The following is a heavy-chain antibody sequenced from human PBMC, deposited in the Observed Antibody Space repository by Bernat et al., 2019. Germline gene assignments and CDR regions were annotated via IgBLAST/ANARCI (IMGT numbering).Heavy chain of an antibody. Sequence: EVQLVESGGGLVQPGGSLRLSCAASGFTFSSYEMNWVRQAPGKGLEWVSYISSSGSTIYYADSVKGRFTISRDNAKNSLYRQMNSLRAEDTAVYDCARNLAAAGPAGFDYWGQGTLVTVSS. CDR3: ARNLAAAGPAGFDY. J-gene: IGHJ4*02. CDR2: ISSSGSTI. CDR1: GFTFSSYE. D-gene: IGHD6-13*01. V-gene: IGHV3-48*03.